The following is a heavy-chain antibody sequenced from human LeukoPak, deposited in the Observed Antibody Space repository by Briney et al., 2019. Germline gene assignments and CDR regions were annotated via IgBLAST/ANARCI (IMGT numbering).Heavy chain of an antibody. J-gene: IGHJ4*02. CDR1: GFTFSSYA. CDR3: AKYGEGY. D-gene: IGHD4-17*01. V-gene: IGHV3-23*01. Sequence: GGSLKLSCEASGFTFSSYAKSWARQAPGEGLEWVSAISGSGGSTYYADSVKGRFTISRDNSKNTLYLQMNSLRAEDTAVYYCAKYGEGYWGQGTRVTVSS. CDR2: ISGSGGST.